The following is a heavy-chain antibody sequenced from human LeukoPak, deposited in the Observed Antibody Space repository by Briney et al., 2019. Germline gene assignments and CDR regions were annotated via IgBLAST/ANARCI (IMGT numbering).Heavy chain of an antibody. CDR2: INHSGST. V-gene: IGHV4-34*01. CDR1: GGSISSYH. J-gene: IGHJ4*02. CDR3: ARGYYDSSGYHGGNDY. D-gene: IGHD3-22*01. Sequence: SETLSLTCIVSGGSISSYHWSWIRQPPGKGLEWLGEINHSGSTNYNPSLKSRVTISVDTSKYQFPLKLSSVAAADAAVYYWARGYYDSSGYHGGNDYWGQGTLVTVSS.